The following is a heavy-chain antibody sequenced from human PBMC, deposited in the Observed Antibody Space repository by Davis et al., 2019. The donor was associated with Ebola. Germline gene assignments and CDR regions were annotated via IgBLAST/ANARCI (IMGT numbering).Heavy chain of an antibody. Sequence: GESLKISCAASGLSFSRHSMNWVRQAPGKGLECVASITTESDPNYADSVKARFTISRDNAKNSLFLQMNSLRVDDTAVYYCASYYWGQGTLVTVSS. J-gene: IGHJ4*02. CDR2: ITTESDP. CDR3: ASYY. CDR1: GLSFSRHS. V-gene: IGHV3-21*06.